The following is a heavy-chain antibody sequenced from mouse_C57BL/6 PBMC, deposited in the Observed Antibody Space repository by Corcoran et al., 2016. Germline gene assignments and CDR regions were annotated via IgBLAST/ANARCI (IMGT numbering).Heavy chain of an antibody. CDR3: AGDSSGPAWFAY. V-gene: IGHV9-3*01. J-gene: IGHJ3*01. Sequence: QIQLVQSGPELKKPGETVKISCKASGYTFTTYGMSWVKQAPGKGLKWMGWINTYSGVPTYADDFKGRFAFSLETSASTAYLQINNLKNEDTATYFCAGDSSGPAWFAYWGQGTLVTVSA. CDR1: GYTFTTYG. CDR2: INTYSGVP. D-gene: IGHD3-2*02.